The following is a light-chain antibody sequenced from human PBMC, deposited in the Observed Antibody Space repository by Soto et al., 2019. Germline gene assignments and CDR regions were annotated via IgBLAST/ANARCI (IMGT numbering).Light chain of an antibody. CDR3: QKYNSYSRT. Sequence: DIQMTQSPSTLSASVGDRVTITCRASQSISTWLAWYQQKPGKAPNLLIYMASTLKSGVPSRFSGSGSRTEFTLTISSLQPDDFATYYCQKYNSYSRTFGQGTKVEIK. V-gene: IGKV1-5*03. J-gene: IGKJ1*01. CDR2: MAS. CDR1: QSISTW.